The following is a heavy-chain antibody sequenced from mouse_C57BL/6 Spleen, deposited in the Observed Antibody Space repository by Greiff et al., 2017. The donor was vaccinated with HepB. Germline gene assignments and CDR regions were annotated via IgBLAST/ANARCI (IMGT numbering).Heavy chain of an antibody. J-gene: IGHJ4*01. V-gene: IGHV5-4*03. D-gene: IGHD2-10*02. Sequence: EVKLVESGGGLVKPGGSLKLSCAASGFTFSSYAMSWVRQTPEKRLEWVATISDGGSYTYYPDNVKGRFTISRDNAKNNLYLQMSHLKSEDTAMYYCARGSYGNYVYYAMDYWGQGTSVTVSS. CDR2: ISDGGSYT. CDR1: GFTFSSYA. CDR3: ARGSYGNYVYYAMDY.